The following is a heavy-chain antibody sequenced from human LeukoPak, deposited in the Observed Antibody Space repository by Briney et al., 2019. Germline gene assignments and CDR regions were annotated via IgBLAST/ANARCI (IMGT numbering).Heavy chain of an antibody. CDR2: ISSSSSYI. CDR3: ARDLNDEDYYYYYGVYV. J-gene: IGHJ6*02. V-gene: IGHV3-21*01. CDR1: GFTFSSYT. D-gene: IGHD1-1*01. Sequence: PGGSLRLSCAASGFTFSSYTMNWVRQAPGKGLEWVSSISSSSSYIYYADSVKGRFTISRDNAKNSLYLQMNSLRAEDTAVYYCARDLNDEDYYYYYGVYVWGQGTTVTVSS.